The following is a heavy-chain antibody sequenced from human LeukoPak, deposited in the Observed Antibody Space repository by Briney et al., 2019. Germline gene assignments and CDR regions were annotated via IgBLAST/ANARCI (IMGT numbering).Heavy chain of an antibody. D-gene: IGHD3-3*01. J-gene: IGHJ6*03. V-gene: IGHV3-48*01. Sequence: GGSLRLSCVASGFTFSTFGMHWVRQAPGKGLEWVSYISSSSSTIYYADSVKGRFTISRDNAKDSLYPQMNSLRAEDTAVYYCARDYDFWSGYPLGYMDVWGKGTTVTVSS. CDR1: GFTFSTFG. CDR3: ARDYDFWSGYPLGYMDV. CDR2: ISSSSSTI.